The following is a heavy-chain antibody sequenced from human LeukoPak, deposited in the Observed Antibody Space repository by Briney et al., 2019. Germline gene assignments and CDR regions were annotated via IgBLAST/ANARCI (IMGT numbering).Heavy chain of an antibody. CDR3: AKDPMTTVTTTPRGYFDY. V-gene: IGHV3-23*01. Sequence: GGSLRLSCAASGFTFRSFAMNWVRQAPGKGLECVSAISGGGDFTKYADSVKGRFTISRDNSKNTLYLQMNSLRAEDTAVYYCAKDPMTTVTTTPRGYFDYWGQGTLVTVSS. CDR2: ISGGGDFT. CDR1: GFTFRSFA. D-gene: IGHD4-17*01. J-gene: IGHJ4*02.